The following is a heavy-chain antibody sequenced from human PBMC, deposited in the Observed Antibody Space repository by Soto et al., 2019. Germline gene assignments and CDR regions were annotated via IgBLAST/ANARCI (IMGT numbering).Heavy chain of an antibody. CDR3: TTLGSHYYYHNFDV. CDR2: IKMKSEGGTP. Sequence: EVQLLESGGGLGTPGGSFRLSWPASGLSFTSAWLNWVRQAPGKGLEWVAVIKMKSEGGTPSYAAPVNGRFTISRGDSKKTLYLQMSGLRTEDTAVYYCTTLGSHYYYHNFDVWGQGTTVTVSS. CDR1: GLSFTSAW. V-gene: IGHV3-15*07. J-gene: IGHJ6*02.